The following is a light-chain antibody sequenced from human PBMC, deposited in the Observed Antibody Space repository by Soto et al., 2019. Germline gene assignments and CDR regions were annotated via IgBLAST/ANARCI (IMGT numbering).Light chain of an antibody. V-gene: IGKV3-15*01. CDR1: QSVSSS. J-gene: IGKJ5*01. CDR2: GAS. CDR3: QQYNNWPPIT. Sequence: GEKVTLSCMSSQSVSSSFLTSYQRKPGQAPRLLIYGASTRATGIPARFSGSGSGTEFTLTISSLQSEDFAVYYCQQYNNWPPITFGQGTRLEIK.